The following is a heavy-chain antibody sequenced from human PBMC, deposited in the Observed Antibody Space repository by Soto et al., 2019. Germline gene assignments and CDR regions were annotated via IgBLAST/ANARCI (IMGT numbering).Heavy chain of an antibody. D-gene: IGHD4-17*01. Sequence: VASVKVSCKASGGTFSTYTITWVRQAPGQGLEWMGRIIPIIGIINYAQKFQGRVTISADKFTGTAYMELTGLRSDDTAVYYCARGLGVTSNWFDPWGQGTLVTVS. CDR2: IIPIIGII. CDR1: GGTFSTYT. V-gene: IGHV1-69*02. J-gene: IGHJ5*02. CDR3: ARGLGVTSNWFDP.